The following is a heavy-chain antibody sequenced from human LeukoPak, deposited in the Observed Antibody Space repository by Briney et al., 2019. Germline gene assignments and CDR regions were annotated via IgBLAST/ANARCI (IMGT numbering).Heavy chain of an antibody. Sequence: PSETLSLTCAVSGSSINSGYYWGWIRQPPGKGLEWIGSIYHSGSTYYNPSLKSRVTISVDTSKSHFSLKLSSVTAADTAVYYCARGIDTSGWYDYWGQGTLVTVSS. CDR2: IYHSGST. CDR1: GSSINSGYY. CDR3: ARGIDTSGWYDY. D-gene: IGHD6-19*01. V-gene: IGHV4-38-2*01. J-gene: IGHJ4*02.